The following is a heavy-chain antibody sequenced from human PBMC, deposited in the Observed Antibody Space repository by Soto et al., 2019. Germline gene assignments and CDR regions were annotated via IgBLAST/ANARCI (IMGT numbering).Heavy chain of an antibody. CDR3: ARDPSNYYDPMSASAFDI. CDR1: GFTVSSNY. CDR2: IYSGGST. D-gene: IGHD3-22*01. V-gene: IGHV3-66*01. J-gene: IGHJ3*02. Sequence: GGSLRLSCAASGFTVSSNYMSWVRQAPGKGLEWVSVIYSGGSTYYADSVKGRFTISRDNSKNTLYLQMNSLRAEDTAVYYCARDPSNYYDPMSASAFDIWGQGTMVTVSS.